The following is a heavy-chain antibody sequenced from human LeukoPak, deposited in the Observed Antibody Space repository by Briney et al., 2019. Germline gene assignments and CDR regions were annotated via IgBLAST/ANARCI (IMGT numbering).Heavy chain of an antibody. V-gene: IGHV3-11*04. Sequence: GGSLRLSCAVSGFTFSDTYMTWIRQAPGKGLESLSYISPSGTDISYADSVKGRFTISRDNAKNSLYLQMNSLRAEDTAVYYCAELGITMIGGVWGKGTTVTISS. CDR2: ISPSGTDI. D-gene: IGHD3-10*02. CDR3: AELGITMIGGV. J-gene: IGHJ6*04. CDR1: GFTFSDTY.